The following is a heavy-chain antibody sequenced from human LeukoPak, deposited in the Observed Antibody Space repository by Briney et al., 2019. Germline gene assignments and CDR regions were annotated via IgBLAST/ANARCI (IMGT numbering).Heavy chain of an antibody. CDR2: ISYDGSNK. J-gene: IGHJ6*02. V-gene: IGHV3-30*18. CDR1: GFTFSSYG. Sequence: GRSLRLSCAASGFTFSSYGMHWVRQAPGKGLEWVAVISYDGSNKYYADSVKGRFTISRDNSKNTLYLQTNSLRAEDTAVYYCAKDRKHYDILTANRAHYYYYGMDVWGQGTTVTVSS. CDR3: AKDRKHYDILTANRAHYYYYGMDV. D-gene: IGHD3-9*01.